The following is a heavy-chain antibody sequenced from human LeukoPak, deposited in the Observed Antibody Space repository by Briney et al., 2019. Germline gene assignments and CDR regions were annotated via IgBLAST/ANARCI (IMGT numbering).Heavy chain of an antibody. J-gene: IGHJ5*02. D-gene: IGHD3-9*01. V-gene: IGHV1-2*02. CDR1: GYTFTGYY. CDR2: INPNSGGT. Sequence: ASVKVSCKASGYTFTGYYMHWVRQAPGQGLEWMGWINPNSGGTNYAQKFQGRVTMTRDTSISPAYMELSRLRPDDTAVYYCAREILTGYNWFDPWGQGTLVTVSS. CDR3: AREILTGYNWFDP.